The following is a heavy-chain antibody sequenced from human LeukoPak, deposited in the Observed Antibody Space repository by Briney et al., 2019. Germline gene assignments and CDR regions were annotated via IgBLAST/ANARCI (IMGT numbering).Heavy chain of an antibody. CDR2: VSGNGGRA. CDR1: GFTFSQYA. V-gene: IGHV3-64*01. D-gene: IGHD3-16*01. Sequence: GGSLRLSCAASGFTFSQYAMHWVRQAPGEGLQYVSGVSGNGGRAYYANSVKGRFTVSRDNSKNTLYLRMGSLRPEDMAIYYCARERGSPLLGDAFDAWGQGSMLTLSS. CDR3: ARERGSPLLGDAFDA. J-gene: IGHJ3*01.